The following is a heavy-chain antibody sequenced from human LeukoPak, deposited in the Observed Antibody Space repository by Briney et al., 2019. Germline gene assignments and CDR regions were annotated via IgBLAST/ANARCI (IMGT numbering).Heavy chain of an antibody. D-gene: IGHD7-27*01. CDR1: GGTFSSYA. Sequence: ASVKVSCKASGGTFSSYAISWVRQAPGQGLEWMGRIIPILDKTEYAQSLQGRVTFTADKSTTTAYMELGSLTSEDTAVYYCAILGLGRRDYFDYWGQGTLVTVSS. CDR3: AILGLGRRDYFDY. CDR2: IIPILDKT. J-gene: IGHJ4*02. V-gene: IGHV1-69*04.